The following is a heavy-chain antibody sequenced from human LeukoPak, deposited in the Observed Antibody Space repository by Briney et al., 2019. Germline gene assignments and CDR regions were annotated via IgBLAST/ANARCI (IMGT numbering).Heavy chain of an antibody. CDR3: ARGASEIFGVVHFDY. D-gene: IGHD3-3*01. CDR2: IYTSGST. J-gene: IGHJ4*02. V-gene: IGHV4-61*02. Sequence: SQTLSLTCTVSGGSISSGSYYWSWIRQPAGKGLEWIGRIYTSGSTNYNPSLKSRVTISVDTSKNQFSLKLSSVTAADTAVYYCARGASEIFGVVHFDYWGQGTLVTVSS. CDR1: GGSISSGSYY.